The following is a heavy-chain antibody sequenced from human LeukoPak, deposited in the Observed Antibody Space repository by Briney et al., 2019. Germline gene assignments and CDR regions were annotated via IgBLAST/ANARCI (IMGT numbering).Heavy chain of an antibody. Sequence: GGSLRLSCAAPGFTFSDYYMSWIRQAPGKGLEWVSYISSSGSTIYYADSVKGRFTISRDNAKNSLYLQMNSLRAEDMALYYCAKGYSGYETHYYFDYWGQGTLVTVSS. J-gene: IGHJ4*02. D-gene: IGHD5-12*01. CDR1: GFTFSDYY. CDR2: ISSSGSTI. CDR3: AKGYSGYETHYYFDY. V-gene: IGHV3-11*01.